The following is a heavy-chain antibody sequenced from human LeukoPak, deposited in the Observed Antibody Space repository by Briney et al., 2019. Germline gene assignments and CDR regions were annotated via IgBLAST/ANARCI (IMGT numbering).Heavy chain of an antibody. CDR3: ANELYSTTWFDY. D-gene: IGHD6-13*01. CDR2: ISYDGTNK. J-gene: IGHJ5*01. CDR1: GFTFSSYG. Sequence: GRSLRLSCAASGFTFSSYGMHWVRQAPGKGLEWVAVISYDGTNKFYADSVKGRFTISRDNSKNTLFLQMNSLRAGDTAVYYCANELYSTTWFDYWGQGTLVTVSS. V-gene: IGHV3-30*18.